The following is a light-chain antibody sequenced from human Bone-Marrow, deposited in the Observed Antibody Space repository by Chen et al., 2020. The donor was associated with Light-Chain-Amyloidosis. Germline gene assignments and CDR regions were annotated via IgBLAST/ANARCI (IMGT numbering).Light chain of an antibody. V-gene: IGLV2-14*01. CDR2: EVT. Sequence: QSALTQPASVSGSPGQSITISCTGTSSDVGGDNHVSWYHQHPDKAPQLMIYEVTTRPSWVPDRFSGSKSDHTASLTISGLQTEDEADYFCSSYTITNTLVFGSGTRVTVL. J-gene: IGLJ1*01. CDR3: SSYTITNTLV. CDR1: SSDVGGDNH.